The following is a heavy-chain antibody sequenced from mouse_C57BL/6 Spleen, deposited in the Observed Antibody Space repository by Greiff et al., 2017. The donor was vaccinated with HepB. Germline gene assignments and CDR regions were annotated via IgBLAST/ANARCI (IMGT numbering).Heavy chain of an antibody. Sequence: VQLKQSGAELVRPGASVKLSCTASGFNIKDYYMHWVKQRPEQGLEWIGRIDPEDGDTEYAPKFQGKATMTADTSSNTAYLQLSSLTSEDTAVYYCTRTDLTTVVVDYWGQGTTLTVSS. J-gene: IGHJ2*01. CDR3: TRTDLTTVVVDY. CDR1: GFNIKDYY. CDR2: IDPEDGDT. V-gene: IGHV14-1*01. D-gene: IGHD1-1*01.